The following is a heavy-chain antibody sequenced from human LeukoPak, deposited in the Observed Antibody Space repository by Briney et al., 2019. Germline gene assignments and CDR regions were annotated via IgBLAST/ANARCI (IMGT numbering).Heavy chain of an antibody. CDR3: ARDRSHRLLWFGELLGSGWVDP. CDR1: GGSFSGGCYS. Sequence: SQTLSLTCAVSGGSFSGGCYSWIWIRQPPGKGLEWIGYIYHSGSTYYNPSLKSRVTISVDRSKNQFSLKLSSVTAAHTDVYYCARDRSHRLLWFGELLGSGWVDPRGQGTLVTVSS. CDR2: IYHSGST. D-gene: IGHD3-10*01. V-gene: IGHV4-30-2*01. J-gene: IGHJ5*02.